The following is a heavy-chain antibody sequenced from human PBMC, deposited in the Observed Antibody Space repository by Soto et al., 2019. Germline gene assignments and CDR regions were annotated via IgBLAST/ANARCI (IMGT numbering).Heavy chain of an antibody. CDR2: ISYDGSNK. V-gene: IGHV3-30*18. D-gene: IGHD2-2*01. CDR1: GFTFSSYG. J-gene: IGHJ6*02. CDR3: AKGGWGITRLGYGMDV. Sequence: QVQLVETGGGVVQPGRSLRLSCAASGFTFSSYGMHWVRQAPGKGLEWVAVISYDGSNKYYADSVKGRFTISRDNSKNTLYLQMNSLRAEDTAVYYCAKGGWGITRLGYGMDVWGQGTTVTVSS.